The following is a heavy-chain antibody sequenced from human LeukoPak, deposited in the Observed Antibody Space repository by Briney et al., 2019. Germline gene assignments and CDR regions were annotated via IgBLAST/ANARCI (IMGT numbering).Heavy chain of an antibody. D-gene: IGHD6-13*01. V-gene: IGHV3-7*01. CDR1: GFTFSSYW. J-gene: IGHJ6*03. CDR3: ARDSGSSWTFYYYYYMDV. Sequence: PGGSLRLSCAASGFTFSSYWMSWVRQAPGKGLEWVANIKQDGSEKYYVDSVKGRFTISRDNAKNSLYLQMNSLRAEDTAVYYCARDSGSSWTFYYYYYMDVWGKGTTVTVSS. CDR2: IKQDGSEK.